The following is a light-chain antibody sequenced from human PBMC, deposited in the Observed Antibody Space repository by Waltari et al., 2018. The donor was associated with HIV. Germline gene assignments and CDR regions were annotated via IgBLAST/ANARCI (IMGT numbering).Light chain of an antibody. CDR1: RSLLHSSKNKND. CDR3: QQYFSLPAT. J-gene: IGKJ1*01. Sequence: DIVMTQSPDSLAVSPGGRATINCRSSRSLLHSSKNKNDLAWYQQKPGQPPKLLIYWASTRQSGVPERFSGSGSGTDFTPTISSLQAEDAAVYYCQQYFSLPATFGQGTKVEIK. V-gene: IGKV4-1*01. CDR2: WAS.